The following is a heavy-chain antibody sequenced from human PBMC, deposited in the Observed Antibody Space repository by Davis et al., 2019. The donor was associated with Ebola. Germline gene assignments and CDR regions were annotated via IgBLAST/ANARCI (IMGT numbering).Heavy chain of an antibody. D-gene: IGHD6-19*01. J-gene: IGHJ5*02. CDR2: IYYSGST. CDR1: GYSISSGYY. Sequence: PSETLSLTCTVSGYSISSGYYWGWIRQPPGKGLEWIGSIYYSGSTYYNPSLKSRVTISVDTSKNQFSLKLSSVTAADTAVYYCAVTQWLVLNWFDPWGQGTLVTVSS. CDR3: AVTQWLVLNWFDP. V-gene: IGHV4-38-2*02.